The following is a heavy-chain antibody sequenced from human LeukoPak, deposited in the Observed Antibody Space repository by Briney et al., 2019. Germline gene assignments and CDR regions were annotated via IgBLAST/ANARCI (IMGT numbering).Heavy chain of an antibody. CDR1: GFTFSSYG. V-gene: IGHV3-30*18. D-gene: IGHD4-23*01. CDR2: ISYDGSNK. Sequence: GRSLRLSCAASGFTFSSYGMHWVRQAPGKGLEWVAVISYDGSNKYYADSVKGRFTISRDNSKNTLYLQMNSLRAEDTAVYYCAKRVGGNSDYWGQGTLVTVSS. J-gene: IGHJ4*02. CDR3: AKRVGGNSDY.